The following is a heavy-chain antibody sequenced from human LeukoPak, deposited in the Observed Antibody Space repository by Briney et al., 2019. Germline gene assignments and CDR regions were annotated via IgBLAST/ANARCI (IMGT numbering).Heavy chain of an antibody. V-gene: IGHV3-23*01. CDR3: AKDSPVATR. CDR1: GFTFSSYS. J-gene: IGHJ4*02. D-gene: IGHD1-26*01. CDR2: ISWNSGSI. Sequence: GSLRLSCAASGFTFSSYSMNWVRQAPGKGLEWVSGISWNSGSIGYADSVKGRFTISRDDSKNTLYLQMNSLRAEDTAVYYCAKDSPVATRWGQGTLVTVSS.